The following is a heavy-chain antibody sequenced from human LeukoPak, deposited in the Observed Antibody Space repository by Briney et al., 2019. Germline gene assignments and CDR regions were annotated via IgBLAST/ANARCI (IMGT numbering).Heavy chain of an antibody. CDR2: ISGSGDST. CDR1: GFTFSDYY. Sequence: PGGSLRLSCAASGFTFSDYYMNWVRQAPGKGLEWVSTISGSGDSTYYADSVKGRFTSSRDNSKNTLYLQMNSLRAEDTAVYYCAKGAYYADWGQGTLVTVSS. J-gene: IGHJ4*02. V-gene: IGHV3-23*01. CDR3: AKGAYYAD. D-gene: IGHD3-3*01.